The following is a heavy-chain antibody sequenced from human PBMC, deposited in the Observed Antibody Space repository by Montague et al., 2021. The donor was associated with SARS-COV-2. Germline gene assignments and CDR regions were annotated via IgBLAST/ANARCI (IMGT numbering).Heavy chain of an antibody. CDR1: GVSITSTNW. D-gene: IGHD4-11*01. Sequence: SETLSLTCAVSGVSITSTNWWSLVRQPPGKRLEWIGEISHGGIATYNPSLKSRATISMDRSRNLFSLKLSSVTAADTAIYYCAGKVLTVPADYWGQGTLVTVS. J-gene: IGHJ4*02. CDR3: AGKVLTVPADY. V-gene: IGHV4-4*02. CDR2: ISHGGIA.